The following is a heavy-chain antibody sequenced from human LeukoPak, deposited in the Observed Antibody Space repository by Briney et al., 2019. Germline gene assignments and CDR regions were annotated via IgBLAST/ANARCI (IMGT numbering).Heavy chain of an antibody. V-gene: IGHV1-2*02. Sequence: ASVKVSCKASGYTFPGFYMHWVRQAPGQGLEWMGWINPNSGGTNYAQKFQGRVTMTRDTSISTAYMELSRLRSDDTAVYYCAREHSSSSGKVFDYWGQGTLVTVSS. CDR3: AREHSSSSGKVFDY. D-gene: IGHD6-6*01. CDR1: GYTFPGFY. J-gene: IGHJ4*01. CDR2: INPNSGGT.